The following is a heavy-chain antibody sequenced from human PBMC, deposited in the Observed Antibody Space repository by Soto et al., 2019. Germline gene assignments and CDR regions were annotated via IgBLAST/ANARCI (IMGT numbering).Heavy chain of an antibody. J-gene: IGHJ2*01. Sequence: EVQLLESGGGLVQPGGSLRLSCAASGFTFSSYAMSWVRQAPGKGLEWVSAISGCGGSTYYADSVKGRFIISRDNSKNTLYLQVNSLKTEDTAVYYCSTSANYYDTRRYRGYFDVWGRGTLVTVSS. CDR3: STSANYYDTRRYRGYFDV. V-gene: IGHV3-23*01. D-gene: IGHD3-22*01. CDR1: GFTFSSYA. CDR2: ISGCGGST.